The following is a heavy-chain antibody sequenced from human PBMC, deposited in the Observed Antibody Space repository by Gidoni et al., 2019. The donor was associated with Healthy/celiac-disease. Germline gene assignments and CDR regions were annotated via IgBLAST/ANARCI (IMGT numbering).Heavy chain of an antibody. CDR2: ISAYHGNT. CDR3: ARTTPKSPGMVPARGWFDP. Sequence: QVQLVQSGAEVKKPGASVKVSCKASGYTFTSYGIRWVRQAPGQGLEWMGWISAYHGNTNYAQKRQGRVTMTTDTSTSTAYMELRSLRSDDTAVYYCARTTPKSPGMVPARGWFDPWGQGTLVTVSS. CDR1: GYTFTSYG. J-gene: IGHJ5*02. V-gene: IGHV1-18*01. D-gene: IGHD2-2*01.